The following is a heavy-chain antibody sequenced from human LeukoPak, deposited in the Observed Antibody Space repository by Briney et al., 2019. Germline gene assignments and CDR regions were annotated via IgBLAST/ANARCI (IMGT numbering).Heavy chain of an antibody. D-gene: IGHD6-19*01. Sequence: ASVKVSCNASDYTFTNFGISWVRHAPGQGPEWMWWISTYNGNTNYAQKVQGRVTMTTDTSTSTAYMELRSLRSDDTAVYYCARAGGWAREDYKADAFDIWGQGTMVTVSS. CDR1: DYTFTNFG. CDR2: ISTYNGNT. CDR3: ARAGGWAREDYKADAFDI. J-gene: IGHJ3*02. V-gene: IGHV1-18*01.